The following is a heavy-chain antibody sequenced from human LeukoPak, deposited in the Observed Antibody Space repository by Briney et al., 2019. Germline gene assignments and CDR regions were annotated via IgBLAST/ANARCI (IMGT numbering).Heavy chain of an antibody. V-gene: IGHV3-53*01. CDR2: IYSGGST. Sequence: PGGSLRLSCAASGFVVCGNYMSWVRQAPGKGLEWVSVIYSGGSTYYADSVKGRFSTSRDSSTSTLFLQMDSLRVEDTAMYYRARPTDGDSTRYGMDVWGQGTTVIVSS. CDR3: ARPTDGDSTRYGMDV. D-gene: IGHD2-21*02. CDR1: GFVVCGNY. J-gene: IGHJ6*02.